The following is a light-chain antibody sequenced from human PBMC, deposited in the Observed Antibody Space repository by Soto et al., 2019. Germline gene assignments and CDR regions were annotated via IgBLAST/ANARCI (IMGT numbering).Light chain of an antibody. J-gene: IGKJ2*02. CDR3: QQYYRSCT. Sequence: DIPLTQSPSTLSASVGDRVTITCRASQSVTDWLAWYQQKPGKAPKLLIYDASSLESGVPSRFSGSGSGTEFSLTISSLQPDDFATYYCQQYYRSCTFGQGTKVEIK. CDR2: DAS. V-gene: IGKV1-5*01. CDR1: QSVTDW.